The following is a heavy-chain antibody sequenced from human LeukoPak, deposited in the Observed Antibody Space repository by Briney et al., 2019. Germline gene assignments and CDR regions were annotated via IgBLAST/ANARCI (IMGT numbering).Heavy chain of an antibody. CDR1: GLTFNSHS. V-gene: IGHV3-23*01. J-gene: IGHJ4*02. D-gene: IGHD3-10*01. Sequence: GGSLRLSCVASGLTFNSHSMSWVRQAPGMGLEWVSVVSTNGDVTFYADSVKGRFTVSRDNSKNTLFLQMNNLRAEDTAVYYCAKLSLSGRSQSADYWGQGTLVTVSS. CDR3: AKLSLSGRSQSADY. CDR2: VSTNGDVT.